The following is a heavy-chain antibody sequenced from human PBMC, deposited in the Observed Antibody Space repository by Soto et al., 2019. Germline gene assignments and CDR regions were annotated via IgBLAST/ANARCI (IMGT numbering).Heavy chain of an antibody. CDR2: IYWDDDK. CDR3: THSDDSSSNDY. CDR1: GFSLITSGVG. Sequence: QITLKESGPTLVKPTQTLTLTCTFSGFSLITSGVGVGWIRQPPGKALEWLALIYWDDDKRCSLSLKSRLTITKDTSKNQVVLTMTKMDPVDTATYYCTHSDDSSSNDYWGQGALVTVSS. D-gene: IGHD6-6*01. J-gene: IGHJ4*02. V-gene: IGHV2-5*02.